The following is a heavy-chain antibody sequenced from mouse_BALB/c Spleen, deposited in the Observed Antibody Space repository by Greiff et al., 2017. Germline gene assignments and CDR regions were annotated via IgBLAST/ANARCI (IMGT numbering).Heavy chain of an antibody. CDR1: GFTFSDYG. Sequence: EVQVVESGGGLVQPGGSRKLSCAASGFTFSDYGMAWVRQAPGKGPEWVAFISNLAYSIYYADTVTGRFTISRENAKNTLYLEMSSLRSEDTAMYYCARDQGNYGAMDYWGQGTSVTVSS. J-gene: IGHJ4*01. CDR2: ISNLAYSI. V-gene: IGHV5-15*02. D-gene: IGHD2-1*01. CDR3: ARDQGNYGAMDY.